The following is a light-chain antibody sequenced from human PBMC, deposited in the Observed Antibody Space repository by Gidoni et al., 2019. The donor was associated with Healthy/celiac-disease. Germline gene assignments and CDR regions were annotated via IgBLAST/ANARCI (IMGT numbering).Light chain of an antibody. CDR1: SSDVVGYNY. CDR3: SSYTSSSPWV. Sequence: QSALTQPASASRSPGQAITISCTGTSSDVVGYNYLSWYQQHPGKAPKLMIDYVSNRPSGVSNRFSCSKSGNTASLTISGLQAEDEADYYCSSYTSSSPWVFGGGTKLTVL. V-gene: IGLV2-14*01. J-gene: IGLJ3*02. CDR2: YVS.